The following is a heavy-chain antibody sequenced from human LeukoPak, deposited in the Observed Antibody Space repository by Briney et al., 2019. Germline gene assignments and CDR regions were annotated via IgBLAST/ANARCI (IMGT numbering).Heavy chain of an antibody. D-gene: IGHD3-16*01. V-gene: IGHV4-39*01. J-gene: IGHJ4*02. CDR3: ANSSGGY. CDR1: GGSISSSSYY. Sequence: KPSETLSLTCTVSGGSISSSSYYWGWIRQPPGKGLEWIGSIYYSGSTYYNPSLKSRVTISVDTSKNQFSLKLSSVTAADTAVYYCANSSGGYWGQGTLVTVSS. CDR2: IYYSGST.